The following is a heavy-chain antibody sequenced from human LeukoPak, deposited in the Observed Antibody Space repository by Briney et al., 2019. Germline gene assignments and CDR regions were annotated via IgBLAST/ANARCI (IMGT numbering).Heavy chain of an antibody. J-gene: IGHJ4*02. CDR2: ISYDGSNK. CDR3: AREREMASASGALDY. D-gene: IGHD5-24*01. Sequence: GRSLRLSCAASGFTFSSYAMHWVRQAPGKGLEWVAVISYDGSNKYYADSVKGRFTISRDNSKNTLYLQMNSLRAEDTAVYYCAREREMASASGALDYWGQGTLVTVSS. V-gene: IGHV3-30-3*01. CDR1: GFTFSSYA.